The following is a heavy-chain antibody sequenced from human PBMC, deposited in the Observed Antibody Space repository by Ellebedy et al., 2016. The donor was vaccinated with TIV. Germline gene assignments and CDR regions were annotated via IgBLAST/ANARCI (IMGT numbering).Heavy chain of an antibody. J-gene: IGHJ6*02. CDR3: ARHRYDSNYYGMDV. CDR2: ISAYNGNT. CDR1: GYTFTSYG. V-gene: IGHV1-18*04. Sequence: ASVKVSXKASGYTFTSYGISWVRQAPGQGLEWMGWISAYNGNTNYAQKLQGRVTMTTDTSTSTAYMELRSLRSDDTAVYYCARHRYDSNYYGMDVWGQGTTVTVSS. D-gene: IGHD3-22*01.